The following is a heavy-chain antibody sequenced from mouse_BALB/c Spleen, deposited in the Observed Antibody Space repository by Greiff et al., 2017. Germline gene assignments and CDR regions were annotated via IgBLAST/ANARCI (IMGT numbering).Heavy chain of an antibody. CDR2: ISYSGST. J-gene: IGHJ2*01. V-gene: IGHV3-8*02. D-gene: IGHD1-2*01. CDR1: GDSITSGY. CDR3: ARWEFITGLFDD. Sequence: VQLQQSGPSLVKPSQTLSLTCSVTGDSITSGYWNWIRKFPGNKLEYMGYISYSGSTYYNPSLKSRISITRDTSKNQYYLQLNSVTTEDTATYYCARWEFITGLFDDWGQGTTLTVSS.